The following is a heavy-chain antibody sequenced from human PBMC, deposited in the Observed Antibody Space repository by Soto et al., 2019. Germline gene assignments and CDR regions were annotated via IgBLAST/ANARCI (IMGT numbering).Heavy chain of an antibody. V-gene: IGHV4-59*01. J-gene: IGHJ2*01. D-gene: IGHD3-3*01. CDR1: GGSISSDY. CDR2: IYYSGST. Sequence: QVQLQESGPGLVKPSETLSLTCTVSGGSISSDYWNWIRQPPGQGLGRIGYIYYSGSTNYNPSLKSRATISADTSKNQSKNQFSLTVSSVTAAGAAVYYCARERDGSSGYFGLWGRGNLVNVSS. CDR3: ARERDGSSGYFGL.